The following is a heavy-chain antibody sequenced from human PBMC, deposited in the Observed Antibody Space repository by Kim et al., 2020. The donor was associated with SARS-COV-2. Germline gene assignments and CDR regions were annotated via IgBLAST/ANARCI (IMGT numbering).Heavy chain of an antibody. V-gene: IGHV3-23*01. Sequence: GGSLRLSCAASGFTFSSYAMSWVRQAPGKGLEWVSAISGSGGSTYYADSVKGRFTISRDNSKNTLYLQMNSLRAEDTAVYYCAKATSFGVVIIRNDAFDIWGQGTMVTVSS. J-gene: IGHJ3*02. CDR3: AKATSFGVVIIRNDAFDI. CDR1: GFTFSSYA. CDR2: ISGSGGST. D-gene: IGHD3-3*01.